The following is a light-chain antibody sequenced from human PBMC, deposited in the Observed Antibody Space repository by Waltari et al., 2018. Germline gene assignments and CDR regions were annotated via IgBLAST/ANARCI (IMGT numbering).Light chain of an antibody. J-gene: IGLJ3*02. V-gene: IGLV1-40*01. CDR2: TNL. CDR1: SSNIGAGPD. Sequence: QSVLTQPPSVSGAPGQRVTISCTGSSSNIGAGPDVHWYQQLPGEAPRLLISTNLNRPSGVPDRISGSNSGTSASLVITGLQAEDEAEFYCQSYDDSLSGYVFGGGTKLTVL. CDR3: QSYDDSLSGYV.